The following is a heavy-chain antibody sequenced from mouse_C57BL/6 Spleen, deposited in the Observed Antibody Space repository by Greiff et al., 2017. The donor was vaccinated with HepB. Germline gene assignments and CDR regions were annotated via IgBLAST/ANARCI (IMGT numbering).Heavy chain of an antibody. CDR2: IYPGDGDT. J-gene: IGHJ2*01. Sequence: QVQLQQSGAELVKPGASVKISCKASGYAFSSYWMNWVKQRPGKGLEWIGQIYPGDGDTNYNGKFKGKATLTADKSSSTAYMQLSSLTSEDSAVYFCARGGYGNNFDYWGQGTTLTVSS. V-gene: IGHV1-80*01. CDR3: ARGGYGNNFDY. CDR1: GYAFSSYW. D-gene: IGHD1-1*01.